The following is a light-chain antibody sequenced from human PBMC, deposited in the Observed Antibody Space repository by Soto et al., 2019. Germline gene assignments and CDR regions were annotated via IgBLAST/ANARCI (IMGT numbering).Light chain of an antibody. Sequence: EIVLTQSPATLSASPGERATLSCRASQTVGFRLAWYQQKPGQAPRLLIYDASNRATGIPARFSGSGSGTDFTLTISSLEPEDFAVYYCQQRSNWPPTFGPGTKVDIK. J-gene: IGKJ3*01. V-gene: IGKV3-11*01. CDR2: DAS. CDR1: QTVGFR. CDR3: QQRSNWPPT.